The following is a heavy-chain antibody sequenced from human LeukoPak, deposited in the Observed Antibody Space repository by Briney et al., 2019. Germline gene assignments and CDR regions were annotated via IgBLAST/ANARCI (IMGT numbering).Heavy chain of an antibody. CDR2: IYYTGSI. V-gene: IGHV4-28*05. D-gene: IGHD3-22*01. Sequence: PSETLSLTCSVSGSSIASRNWWGWIRQPPGKGLEWIGYIYYTGSIYYNPSLKSRVTMSVDTSKNQFSLKLSSVTAADTAVYYCARANYYDIRRWGQGTLVTVSS. CDR1: GSSIASRNW. CDR3: ARANYYDIRR. J-gene: IGHJ4*02.